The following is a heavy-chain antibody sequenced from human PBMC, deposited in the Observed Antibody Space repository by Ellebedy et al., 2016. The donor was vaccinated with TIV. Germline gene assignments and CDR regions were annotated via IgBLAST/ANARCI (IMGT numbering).Heavy chain of an antibody. CDR3: ARGPPLFDP. CDR2: IDIGATTI. Sequence: GGSLRLSCAASGFTFRDYTMNWVSQAPGKGLEWVSYIDIGATTIYYADSVKGRFTISRDNAKNSLFLQMNSLRADDTAVYYCARGPPLFDPWGQGTLVTVSS. CDR1: GFTFRDYT. V-gene: IGHV3-48*04. J-gene: IGHJ5*02.